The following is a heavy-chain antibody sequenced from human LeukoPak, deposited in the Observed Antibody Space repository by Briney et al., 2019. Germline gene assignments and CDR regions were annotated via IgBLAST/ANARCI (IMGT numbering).Heavy chain of an antibody. J-gene: IGHJ4*02. V-gene: IGHV3-43D*04. Sequence: GGSLRLSXAASGFTFDDYAMHWVRQAPGKGLEWVSLISWDGGSTYYADSVKGRFTISRDNSKNSLYLQMNSLRAEDTALYYCAKESDVEMATMGIDYWGQGTLVTVSS. D-gene: IGHD5-24*01. CDR2: ISWDGGST. CDR3: AKESDVEMATMGIDY. CDR1: GFTFDDYA.